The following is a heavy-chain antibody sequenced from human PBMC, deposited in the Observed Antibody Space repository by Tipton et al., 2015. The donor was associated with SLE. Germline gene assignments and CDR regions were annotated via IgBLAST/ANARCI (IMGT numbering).Heavy chain of an antibody. J-gene: IGHJ6*02. V-gene: IGHV4-59*01. D-gene: IGHD6-19*01. CDR1: GCSINSYY. CDR2: VYYTETA. Sequence: TLSLTCTVSGCSINSYYWSWVRQPPGKGLEWIGYVYYTETASYNPSLKSRVTISVDTSKNKFSLKLRSVTAADTAVYYCAKDIDSYSSGWFSSAYYYGMDVWGQGTTVTVSS. CDR3: AKDIDSYSSGWFSSAYYYGMDV.